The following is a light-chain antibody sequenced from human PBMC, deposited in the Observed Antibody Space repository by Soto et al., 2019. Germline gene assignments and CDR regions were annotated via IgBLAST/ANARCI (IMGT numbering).Light chain of an antibody. CDR1: QSVSNN. J-gene: IGKJ1*01. Sequence: EIVMTQSPATLAVSPGERATLSCRASQSVSNNLAWYQQKPGQAPRLLIYGASTRATGIPARFSGSGSGTDFTLTNSSLQSEDFAVYYCQQYNNLPRTFGHGTKVEI. CDR2: GAS. CDR3: QQYNNLPRT. V-gene: IGKV3-15*01.